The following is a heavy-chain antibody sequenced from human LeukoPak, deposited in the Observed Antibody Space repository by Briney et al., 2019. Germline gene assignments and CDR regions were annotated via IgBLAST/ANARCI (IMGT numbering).Heavy chain of an antibody. J-gene: IGHJ4*02. D-gene: IGHD3-22*01. V-gene: IGHV3-30*02. Sequence: PGGSLRLSCAASGFTFSSYGMHWVRQAPGKGLEWVAFIRYDGSNKYYADSVKGRFTISRDNSKNTLYLQMNSLRAEDTAVYYCAKTAIYYYDSSGYYAYWGQGTLVTVSS. CDR3: AKTAIYYYDSSGYYAY. CDR2: IRYDGSNK. CDR1: GFTFSSYG.